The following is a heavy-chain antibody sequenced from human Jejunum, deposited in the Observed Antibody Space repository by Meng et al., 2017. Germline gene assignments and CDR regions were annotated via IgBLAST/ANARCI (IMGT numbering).Heavy chain of an antibody. D-gene: IGHD3-22*01. V-gene: IGHV1-2*06. CDR3: ARDTGYYDSSGYSLGY. J-gene: IGHJ4*02. CDR2: INPNSGGT. Sequence: QVQLVQSGAEVKKPGDSVKVSCKASGYTFTDYYMHWVRQAPGQGLEWMGRINPNSGGTNYAQKFQGRVTMTRDTSISTAYMELSRLRSDDTAVYYCARDTGYYDSSGYSLGYWGQGTLVTVSS. CDR1: GYTFTDYY.